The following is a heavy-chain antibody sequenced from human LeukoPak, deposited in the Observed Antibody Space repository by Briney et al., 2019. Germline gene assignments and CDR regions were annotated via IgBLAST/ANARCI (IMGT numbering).Heavy chain of an antibody. CDR1: GYTFTGYY. V-gene: IGHV1-2*02. CDR3: ARYSSWFPNDY. CDR2: INPNSGGT. Sequence: GASVKVSCKASGYTFTGYYLHWVRQAPAQGLEWMGWINPNSGGTNYAQKFQSRVTMTRHTSISTAYMELSRLRSDDMAVYYCARYSSWFPNDYWGQGTLVTVSS. D-gene: IGHD3-10*01. J-gene: IGHJ4*02.